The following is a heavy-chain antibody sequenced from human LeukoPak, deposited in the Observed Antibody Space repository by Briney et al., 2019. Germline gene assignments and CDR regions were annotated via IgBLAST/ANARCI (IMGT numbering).Heavy chain of an antibody. CDR2: ISGSGGST. J-gene: IGHJ4*02. V-gene: IGHV3-23*01. D-gene: IGHD3-22*01. CDR3: AKESRPTYYYDSSGYWGTYYFDY. Sequence: GGSLRLSCAASGFTFSSYAMSWVRQAPGKGLEWVSAISGSGGSTYYADSVKGRFTISRDNSKNTLYLQMNSLRAEDMAVYYCAKESRPTYYYDSSGYWGTYYFDYWGQGTLVTVSS. CDR1: GFTFSSYA.